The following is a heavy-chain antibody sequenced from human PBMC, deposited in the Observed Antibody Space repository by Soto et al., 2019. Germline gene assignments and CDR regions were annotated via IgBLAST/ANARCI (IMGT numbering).Heavy chain of an antibody. CDR2: IYSGGST. V-gene: IGHV3-66*01. D-gene: IGHD2-15*01. CDR3: AKGFVANPFDY. CDR1: GFTVSSNY. J-gene: IGHJ4*02. Sequence: GGSLRLSCAASGFTVSSNYMSWVRQAPGKGLEWVSVIYSGGSTYYADSVKGRFTISRDNSKNTLYLQMNSLRAEDTAVYYCAKGFVANPFDYWGQGTLVTVSS.